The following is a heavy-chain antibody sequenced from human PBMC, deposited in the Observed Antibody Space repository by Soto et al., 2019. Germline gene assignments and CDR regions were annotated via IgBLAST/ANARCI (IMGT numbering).Heavy chain of an antibody. Sequence: GESLTLSCKGSGYSFTSYWISWERQMPGKGLEWMGRIDHSDSYTNYSPSFQGHVTISADKSISTAYLPWSSLMASYTDMYYCARHISYLQWLDPYGMDVWGQGTTVTGSS. J-gene: IGHJ6*02. CDR3: ARHISYLQWLDPYGMDV. CDR2: IDHSDSYT. V-gene: IGHV5-10-1*01. CDR1: GYSFTSYW. D-gene: IGHD6-19*01.